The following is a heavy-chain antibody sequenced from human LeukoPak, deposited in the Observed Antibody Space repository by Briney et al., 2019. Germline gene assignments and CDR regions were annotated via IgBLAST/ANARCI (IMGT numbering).Heavy chain of an antibody. V-gene: IGHV3-53*01. D-gene: IGHD5-12*01. CDR1: GFTVSSNY. Sequence: GGSLRLSCAASGFTVSSNYMTWVRQAPGKGLEWVSVIYSGGSTYYADSVKGRFTISRDNSKNTLSLQMNSLRAEDTAVYYCARNSGYDLPFDYWGQGTLVTVSS. CDR3: ARNSGYDLPFDY. J-gene: IGHJ4*02. CDR2: IYSGGST.